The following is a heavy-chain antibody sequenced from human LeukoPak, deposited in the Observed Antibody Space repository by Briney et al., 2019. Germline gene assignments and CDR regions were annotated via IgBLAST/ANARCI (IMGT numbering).Heavy chain of an antibody. CDR3: ARDVPFNYGSGSYYNLYFDY. D-gene: IGHD3-10*01. V-gene: IGHV4-59*12. CDR2: VSYSGST. Sequence: SETLSLTCTVSGGSISSYYWSWVRQPPGKGLEWIGYVSYSGSTDYNPSLKSRVIISIDTSKNQFSLRLSSVTAADTAVYYCARDVPFNYGSGSYYNLYFDYWGQGALVTVSS. CDR1: GGSISSYY. J-gene: IGHJ4*02.